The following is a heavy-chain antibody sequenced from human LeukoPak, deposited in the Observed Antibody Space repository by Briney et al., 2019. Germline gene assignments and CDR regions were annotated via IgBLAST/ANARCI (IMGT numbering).Heavy chain of an antibody. CDR1: GGTFSSYA. J-gene: IGHJ4*02. V-gene: IGHV1-69*05. CDR2: IIPIFGTA. CDR3: ARDDSGTGAYYFDY. Sequence: ASVKVSCKASGGTFSSYAISWVRQAPGQGLEWMGGIIPIFGTANDAQKFQGRVTITTDESTSTAYMELSSLRSEDTAVYYCARDDSGTGAYYFDYWGQGTLVTVSS. D-gene: IGHD1-7*01.